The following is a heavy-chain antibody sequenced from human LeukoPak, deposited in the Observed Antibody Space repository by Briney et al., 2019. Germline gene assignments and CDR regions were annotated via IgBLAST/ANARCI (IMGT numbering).Heavy chain of an antibody. CDR2: ISYDGSNK. CDR1: GFTFSSYA. J-gene: IGHJ3*02. CDR3: ARDRGAFDI. D-gene: IGHD1-26*01. V-gene: IGHV3-30*04. Sequence: GRSLRLSCAASGFTFSSYAMHWVRQAPGKGLEWVAVISYDGSNKYYADSVKGRFTISRDNSKNTLYLQMNSLRAEDTAVYYCARDRGAFDIWGQGTMVTVSS.